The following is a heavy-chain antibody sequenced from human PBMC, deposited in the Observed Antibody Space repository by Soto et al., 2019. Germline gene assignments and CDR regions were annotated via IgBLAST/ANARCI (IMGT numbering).Heavy chain of an antibody. CDR1: GFTFSSYW. CDR2: MNQDGSER. V-gene: IGHV3-7*01. Sequence: GGSLRLSCAASGFTFSSYWMHWVRQAPGKGLEWVANMNQDGSERYYVDSAKGRFTVSRDNSKNSLYLQMNSLRAEDTAVYYCARNLDDWGQATTVTV. CDR3: ARNLDD. J-gene: IGHJ6*02.